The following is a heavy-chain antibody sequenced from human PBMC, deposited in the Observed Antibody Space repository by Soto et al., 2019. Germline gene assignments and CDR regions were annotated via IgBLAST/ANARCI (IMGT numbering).Heavy chain of an antibody. CDR3: ARGPNWGYRFDS. D-gene: IGHD7-27*01. CDR1: GGTFSGHA. Sequence: QVQLVQSGAEVKKPGSSVTVSCEASGGTFSGHAISWVRQAPGQGPEWMGGLIPLFGTTQHAQNFQDRLTITADKSTSTAYMELTSLRFEDTAIYYCARGPNWGYRFDSWGQGTLVTVSS. CDR2: LIPLFGTT. V-gene: IGHV1-69*06. J-gene: IGHJ4*02.